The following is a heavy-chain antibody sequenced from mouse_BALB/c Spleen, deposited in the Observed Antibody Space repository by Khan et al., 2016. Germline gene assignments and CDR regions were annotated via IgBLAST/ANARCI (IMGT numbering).Heavy chain of an antibody. CDR3: ARDPFYYCGTSSWYFDV. CDR1: GSSITSGYY. J-gene: IGHJ1*01. D-gene: IGHD1-1*01. Sequence: EVQLQESGPGLVKPSQSLSLTCSVTGSSITSGYYWNWIRQFPGNKLEWMGYISYDGSNNYNPSLKNRISINRDTYKNQFFLKLNSVTTEDTATXYCARDPFYYCGTSSWYFDVWGAGTTVTVSS. V-gene: IGHV3-6*02. CDR2: ISYDGSN.